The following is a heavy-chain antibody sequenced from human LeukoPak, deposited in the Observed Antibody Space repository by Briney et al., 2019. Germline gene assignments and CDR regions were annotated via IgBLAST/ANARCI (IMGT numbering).Heavy chain of an antibody. Sequence: SVKVSCKASGGTFTSYAISWVRQAPGQGLEWMGGIIPIFGTANYAQKFQGRVTITTDESTSTAYMELSSLRSEDTAVYYCARGLQHYYYYYMDVWGKGTTVTVSS. V-gene: IGHV1-69*05. CDR2: IIPIFGTA. CDR3: ARGLQHYYYYYMDV. D-gene: IGHD5-24*01. CDR1: GGTFTSYA. J-gene: IGHJ6*03.